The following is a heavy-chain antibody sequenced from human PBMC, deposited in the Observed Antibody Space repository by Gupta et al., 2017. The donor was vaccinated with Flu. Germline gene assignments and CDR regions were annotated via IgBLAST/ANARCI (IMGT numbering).Heavy chain of an antibody. Sequence: EVQLLESGGGLVQPGVSLRLSWAASGFSFSSYAMSWVRQAPGKGLEWVSAISGSGGSTYYADSGKGRFTISRDNSKNTLYLQMNSMRAEETAVYYCAKEDCDGRTTPGKFDYWVQGTLVTVSS. CDR1: GFSFSSYA. V-gene: IGHV3-23*01. CDR3: AKEDCDGRTTPGKFDY. CDR2: ISGSGGST. J-gene: IGHJ4*02. D-gene: IGHD1-7*01.